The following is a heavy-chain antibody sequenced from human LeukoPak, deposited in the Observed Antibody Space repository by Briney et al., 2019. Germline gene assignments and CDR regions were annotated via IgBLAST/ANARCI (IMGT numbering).Heavy chain of an antibody. Sequence: GRSLRLSCAASGFTFDDYAMHWVWQAPGKGLEWVSGVSWNSGNIGYADSVKGRFTISRDNAKKSLYLQMNSLRAEDMALYYCAKGTYYDFWSGYSFDPWGLGTLVTASS. D-gene: IGHD3-3*01. V-gene: IGHV3-9*03. J-gene: IGHJ5*02. CDR2: VSWNSGNI. CDR3: AKGTYYDFWSGYSFDP. CDR1: GFTFDDYA.